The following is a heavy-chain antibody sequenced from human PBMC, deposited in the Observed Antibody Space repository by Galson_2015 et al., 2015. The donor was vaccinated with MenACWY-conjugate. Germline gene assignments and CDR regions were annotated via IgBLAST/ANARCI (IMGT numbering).Heavy chain of an antibody. V-gene: IGHV3-30*04. D-gene: IGHD6-19*01. CDR1: GFTFSSYA. CDR3: ARFSGIAVAGTSGY. J-gene: IGHJ4*02. CDR2: ISYDGSNK. Sequence: SLRLACAAYGFTFSSYAMHWVRQAPGKGLEWVAVISYDGSNKYYADSVKVRFTISRDNSKNTLYLKMNSLRAEDTAVYYCARFSGIAVAGTSGYWGQGTLVTVSS.